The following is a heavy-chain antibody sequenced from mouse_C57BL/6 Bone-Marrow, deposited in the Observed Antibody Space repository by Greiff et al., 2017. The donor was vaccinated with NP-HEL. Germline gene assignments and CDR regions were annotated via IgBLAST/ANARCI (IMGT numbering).Heavy chain of an antibody. CDR1: GYTFTDYY. CDR3: ARSPLITTVVATRGYFDV. D-gene: IGHD1-1*01. V-gene: IGHV1-76*01. Sequence: VKLMESGAELVRPGASVKLSCKASGYTFTDYYINWVKQRPGQGLEWIARIYPGSGNTYYNEKFKGKATLTAEKSSSTAYMQLSSLTSEDSAVYFCARSPLITTVVATRGYFDVWGTGTTVTVSS. CDR2: IYPGSGNT. J-gene: IGHJ1*03.